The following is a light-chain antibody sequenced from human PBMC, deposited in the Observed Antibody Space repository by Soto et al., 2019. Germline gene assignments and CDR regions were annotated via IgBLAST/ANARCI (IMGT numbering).Light chain of an antibody. Sequence: IVLTQSPYTLSLSPGARSTLSCRASQSLSTYLAWYQHKPGQAPRLLXYDASKRATGIPARFSGSGSGTDFTLTISSLEPEDSAVYYCHQRSNWPPLTFGGGTKVDI. J-gene: IGKJ4*01. CDR2: DAS. V-gene: IGKV3-11*01. CDR3: HQRSNWPPLT. CDR1: QSLSTY.